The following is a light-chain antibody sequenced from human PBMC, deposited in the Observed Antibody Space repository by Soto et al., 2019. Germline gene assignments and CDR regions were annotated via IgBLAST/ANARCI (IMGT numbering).Light chain of an antibody. Sequence: DIQMTQSPSTLSGSVGDRVTITCRASQTISSWLAWYQQKPGKAHKLLIYKASTLKSGVPSRCSGSGSGTEFTLTIRSLQPDDFATYYCQHYNSYSEAFGQGTKVDIK. CDR3: QHYNSYSEA. CDR1: QTISSW. J-gene: IGKJ1*01. CDR2: KAS. V-gene: IGKV1-5*03.